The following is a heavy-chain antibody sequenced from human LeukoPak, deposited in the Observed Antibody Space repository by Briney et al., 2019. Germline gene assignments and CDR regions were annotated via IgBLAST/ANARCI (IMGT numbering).Heavy chain of an antibody. J-gene: IGHJ4*02. Sequence: PGGSLRLSCAASGLTFSSYWMSWVRQAPGKGLEWVANIKQDGSEKNYVDSVKGRFTISRDNAKNSPYLQMNSLRVEDTAVYYCARDGAPQWGDWGQGALVTVSS. CDR3: ARDGAPQWGD. CDR1: GLTFSSYW. CDR2: IKQDGSEK. V-gene: IGHV3-7*01. D-gene: IGHD1-26*01.